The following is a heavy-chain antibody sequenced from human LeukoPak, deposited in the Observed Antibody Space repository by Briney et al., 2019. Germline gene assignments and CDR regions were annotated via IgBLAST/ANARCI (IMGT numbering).Heavy chain of an antibody. J-gene: IGHJ6*03. D-gene: IGHD3-10*01. Sequence: ASVKVSCKASGYTFTSYDINWVRQATGQGLEWMGGIIPIFGTANYAQKFQGRVTITTDESTSTAYMELSSLRSEDTAVYYCARGRSTMVRGVIYYYYMDVWGKGTTVTVSS. CDR1: GYTFTSYD. CDR3: ARGRSTMVRGVIYYYYMDV. V-gene: IGHV1-69*05. CDR2: IIPIFGTA.